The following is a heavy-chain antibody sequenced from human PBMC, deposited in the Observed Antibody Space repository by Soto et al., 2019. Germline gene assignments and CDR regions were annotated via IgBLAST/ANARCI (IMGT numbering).Heavy chain of an antibody. Sequence: QVQLVQSGAEVKKPGASVKVSCTASGVTFSSYTISWVRQAPGQGLEWMGRIIPILGIANYAQKFQGRVTITEDKSTSTAYMELSSRRSEDRAVYYCAREWGGVVAKTPYYFDYWGQGTLVTVSS. CDR1: GVTFSSYT. D-gene: IGHD5-12*01. CDR3: AREWGGVVAKTPYYFDY. CDR2: IIPILGIA. V-gene: IGHV1-69*04. J-gene: IGHJ4*02.